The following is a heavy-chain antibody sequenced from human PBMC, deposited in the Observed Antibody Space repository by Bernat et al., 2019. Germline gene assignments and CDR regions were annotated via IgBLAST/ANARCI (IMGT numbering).Heavy chain of an antibody. CDR3: TTDVTSPDWLHPNWFDT. CDR1: GATFSNAW. J-gene: IGHJ5*02. CDR2: IKSKSDGETT. Sequence: EVQLVESGGGLVKPGGSLRLSGAASGATFSNAWRNWVRQAPGKGLEWVGRIKSKSDGETTDYAAPVRCRFTISRDDSKNTLYLQMNSLKSEDTAVYYCTTDVTSPDWLHPNWFDTWGQGTLVTVSS. V-gene: IGHV3-15*07. D-gene: IGHD2-21*02.